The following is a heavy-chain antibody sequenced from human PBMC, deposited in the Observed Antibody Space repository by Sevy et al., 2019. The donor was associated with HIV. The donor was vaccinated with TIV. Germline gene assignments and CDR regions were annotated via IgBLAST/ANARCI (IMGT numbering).Heavy chain of an antibody. J-gene: IGHJ6*02. D-gene: IGHD3-3*01. CDR1: GYTFTSYD. Sequence: ASVKVSCKASGYTFTSYDINWVRQATGQGLEWMGWMNPNSGNTGYAQKFQGRVTMTRNTSISTAYMELSSLRSEDPAVYYCARVRFLEWLYYYYYYGMDVWGQWTTVTVSS. CDR2: MNPNSGNT. CDR3: ARVRFLEWLYYYYYYGMDV. V-gene: IGHV1-8*01.